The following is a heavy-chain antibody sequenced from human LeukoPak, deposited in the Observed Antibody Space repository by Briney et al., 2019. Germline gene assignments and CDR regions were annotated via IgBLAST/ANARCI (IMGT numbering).Heavy chain of an antibody. Sequence: SETLSLTCTVSGGSTSSYYWSWIRQPPGKGLEWIGHIHYTGSTNYNPSLKSRVTISLDTSKNQFSLHLSSVTAADTAVYSCARAGRGGFDFDYWGQGALVTVSS. CDR3: ARAGRGGFDFDY. J-gene: IGHJ4*02. CDR2: IHYTGST. CDR1: GGSTSSYY. V-gene: IGHV4-59*12. D-gene: IGHD3-16*01.